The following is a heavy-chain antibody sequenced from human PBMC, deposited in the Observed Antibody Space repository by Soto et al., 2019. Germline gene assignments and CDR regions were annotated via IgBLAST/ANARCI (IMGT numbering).Heavy chain of an antibody. V-gene: IGHV3-73*02. J-gene: IGHJ6*02. CDR3: TGVENDYNYYYYFPMDV. Sequence: EVQLVESGGGLVQPGGSLKLSCAASGFTFSGSVMHWVRQAPGKGLEWLGRIRSKANSYATAYSAPVKGRFTISRDDSKDTAFLQLNSLKTEDTAVYYCTGVENDYNYYYYFPMDVWGQGTTVIVSS. CDR1: GFTFSGSV. CDR2: IRSKANSYAT. D-gene: IGHD4-4*01.